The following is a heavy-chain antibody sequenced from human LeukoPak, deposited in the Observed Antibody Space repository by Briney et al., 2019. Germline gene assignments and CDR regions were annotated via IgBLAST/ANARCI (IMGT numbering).Heavy chain of an antibody. CDR3: ARGWVDPSPGSYYYYYMDV. D-gene: IGHD3-16*01. Sequence: ASVKVSCKASGGTFSSYAIGWVRQAPGQGLEWMGGIIPIFGTANYAQKFQGRVTITADESTSTAYMELSSLRSEDTAVYYCARGWVDPSPGSYYYYYMDVWGKGTTVTVSS. V-gene: IGHV1-69*01. J-gene: IGHJ6*03. CDR1: GGTFSSYA. CDR2: IIPIFGTA.